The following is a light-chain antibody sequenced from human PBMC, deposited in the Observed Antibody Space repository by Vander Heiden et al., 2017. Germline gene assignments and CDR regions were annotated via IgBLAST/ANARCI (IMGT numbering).Light chain of an antibody. Sequence: DIEMTQSPSSLSASVGDRVTITCRASQSISNYLNWYQQKAGKAPKLLIYAAFSLQSGVPSRFSGSGSGTDFTGTDFTLTISSLQPEDLATYYCQQSDSAPFTFGPGTQVDLK. CDR3: QQSDSAPFT. J-gene: IGKJ3*01. V-gene: IGKV1-39*01. CDR2: AAF. CDR1: QSISNY.